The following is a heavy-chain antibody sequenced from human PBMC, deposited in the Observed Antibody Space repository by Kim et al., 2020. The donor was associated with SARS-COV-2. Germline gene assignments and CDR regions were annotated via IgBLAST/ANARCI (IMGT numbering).Heavy chain of an antibody. J-gene: IGHJ3*02. CDR1: GFTFRGYG. CDR3: ATTPYYYEYGGRLRSGVEI. CDR2: ISYDGSII. D-gene: IGHD3-3*01. V-gene: IGHV3-30*03. Sequence: GGSLRLSCAASGFTFRGYGMHWVRQAPGKGLEWAAVISYDGSIIDYKDSVKGRFTISRDTSKNTLYLQMNSLKTEDTAVYYCATTPYYYEYGGRLRSGVEIWGQGTMVTVSS.